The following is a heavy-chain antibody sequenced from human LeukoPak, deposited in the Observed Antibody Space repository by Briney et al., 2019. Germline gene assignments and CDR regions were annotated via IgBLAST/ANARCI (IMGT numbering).Heavy chain of an antibody. Sequence: GASVKVSCKASGYTFTSYAMHWVRQAPGQRLEWMGWINAGNGNTKYSQKFQGGVTITRDTSASTAYMELSSLRSEDTAVYYCARLRITMIVGKYFDYWGQGTLVTVSS. CDR1: GYTFTSYA. CDR3: ARLRITMIVGKYFDY. V-gene: IGHV1-3*01. CDR2: INAGNGNT. J-gene: IGHJ4*02. D-gene: IGHD3-22*01.